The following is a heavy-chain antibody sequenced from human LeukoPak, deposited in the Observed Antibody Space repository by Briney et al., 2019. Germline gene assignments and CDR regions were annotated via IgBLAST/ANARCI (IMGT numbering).Heavy chain of an antibody. CDR1: GFTFSSYA. CDR2: ISYDGSNK. V-gene: IGHV3-30-3*01. Sequence: PGRSLRLSCAASGFTFSSYAMHWVRQAPGKGLEWVAVISYDGSNKYYADSVKGRFTISRDNSKNTLYLQMNSLRAEDTAVYYCARIDYGGNSGPLPMEPSSYYYYGMDVWGQGTSVTVSS. J-gene: IGHJ6*02. CDR3: ARIDYGGNSGPLPMEPSSYYYYGMDV. D-gene: IGHD4-17*01.